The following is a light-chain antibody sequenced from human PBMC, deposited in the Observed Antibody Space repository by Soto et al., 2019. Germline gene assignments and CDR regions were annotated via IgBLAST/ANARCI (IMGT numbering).Light chain of an antibody. CDR3: QQRSNWPPRIT. CDR1: QSVRSTY. CDR2: DAS. J-gene: IGKJ5*01. Sequence: EIVLTQSPGTLSLSPGARATLSCRASQSVRSTYLAWYQQKPGQAPRLLIYDASNRATGIPARFSGSGSGTDFTLTISSLEPEDFAVYYCQQRSNWPPRITFGQGTRLEIK. V-gene: IGKV3-11*01.